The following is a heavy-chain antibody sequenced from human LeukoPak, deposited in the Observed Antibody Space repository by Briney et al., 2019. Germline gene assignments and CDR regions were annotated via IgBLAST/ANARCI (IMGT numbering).Heavy chain of an antibody. CDR1: GFTFSNYA. CDR2: ISTSTTTI. Sequence: GGSLRLSCAASGFTFSNYAMNWVRQAPGKGLEWISYISTSTTTIYYANSVKGRFTISRDNAKKSLYLQMNSLRVEDTGVYYCASRGEGALDNWGQGTLVTVSS. CDR3: ASRGEGALDN. V-gene: IGHV3-48*01. D-gene: IGHD3-10*01. J-gene: IGHJ4*02.